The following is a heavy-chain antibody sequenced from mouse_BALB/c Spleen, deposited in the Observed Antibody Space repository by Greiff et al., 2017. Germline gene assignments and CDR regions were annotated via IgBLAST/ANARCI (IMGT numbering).Heavy chain of an antibody. CDR3: ARVLYYYGSSPYAMDY. CDR1: GFSLTSYG. J-gene: IGHJ4*01. D-gene: IGHD1-1*01. V-gene: IGHV2-9*02. Sequence: QVQLKESGPGLVAPSQSLSITCTVSGFSLTSYGVHWVRQPPGKGLEWLGVIWAGGSTNYNSALMSRLSISKDNSKSQVFLKMNSLQTDDTAMYYCARVLYYYGSSPYAMDYWGQGTSVTVSS. CDR2: IWAGGST.